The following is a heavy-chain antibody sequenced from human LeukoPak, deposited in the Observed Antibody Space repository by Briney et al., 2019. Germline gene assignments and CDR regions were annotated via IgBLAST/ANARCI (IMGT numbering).Heavy chain of an antibody. V-gene: IGHV1-18*01. CDR3: AREGHYDTSAYSIDFDY. J-gene: IGHJ4*02. Sequence: GASVKVSCKTSGYTFSSYGLSWVRQAPGHGLEWMGWISGNNGDTNYAQKFQGRVTLTTHTSTSTAYMELRSLRSDDTGVYYCAREGHYDTSAYSIDFDYWGQGTLVTVSS. CDR2: ISGNNGDT. D-gene: IGHD3-22*01. CDR1: GYTFSSYG.